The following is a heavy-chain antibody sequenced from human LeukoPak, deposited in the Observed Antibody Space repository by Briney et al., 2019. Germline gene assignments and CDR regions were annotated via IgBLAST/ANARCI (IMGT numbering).Heavy chain of an antibody. CDR2: IYRSENT. CDR1: GGSISSSDW. J-gene: IGHJ4*02. D-gene: IGHD6-13*01. V-gene: IGHV4-4*02. Sequence: SGTLSLTCAVSGGSISSSDWWSWVRQPPGRGLEWLGYIYRSENTDYNPSLKSRVTISVDKSKNQFSLKLSSVTAADTAVYYCARSFLSNWYFFDNWGQGTLVTVSS. CDR3: ARSFLSNWYFFDN.